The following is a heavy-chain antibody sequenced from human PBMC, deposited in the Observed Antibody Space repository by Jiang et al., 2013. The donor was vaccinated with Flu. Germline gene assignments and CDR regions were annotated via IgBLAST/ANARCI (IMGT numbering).Heavy chain of an antibody. D-gene: IGHD6-13*01. CDR2: ISSRSSYI. CDR1: GFTFSTYS. J-gene: IGHJ6*02. V-gene: IGHV3-21*01. CDR3: ARDPGXAEAVFYYYGMDV. Sequence: VQLLESGGGLVKPGGSLRLSCAASGFTFSTYSMNWVRQAPGKGLEWVSSISSRSSYIYYADSVKGRFTISRDNDKNSVYLQMNSLRVEDTGVYYCARDPGXAEAVFYYYGMDVVGRRDHGSPSP.